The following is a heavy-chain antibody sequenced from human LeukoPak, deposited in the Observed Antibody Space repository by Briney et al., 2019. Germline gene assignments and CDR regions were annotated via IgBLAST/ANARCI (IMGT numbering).Heavy chain of an antibody. CDR1: GFTFSSYS. Sequence: GVPLRLSCAASGFTFSSYSMNWVRQAPGKGLEWVSSISSSSSYIYYADSVKGRFTISRDNAKNSLYLQMNSLRAEDTAVYYCARASIDYLFDYWGQGTLVTVSS. CDR3: ARASIDYLFDY. CDR2: ISSSSSYI. J-gene: IGHJ4*02. D-gene: IGHD4-11*01. V-gene: IGHV3-21*01.